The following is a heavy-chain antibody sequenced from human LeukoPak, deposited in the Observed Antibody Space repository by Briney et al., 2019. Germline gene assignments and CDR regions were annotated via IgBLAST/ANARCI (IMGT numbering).Heavy chain of an antibody. D-gene: IGHD3-3*01. CDR1: GFTFSSYS. V-gene: IGHV3-48*01. CDR2: ISSSSSTI. CDR3: ARGYCDFWSGYCHYYYYYMDV. J-gene: IGHJ6*03. Sequence: PGGSLRLSCAASGFTFSSYSMNWVRQTPGKGLEWVSYISSSSSTIYYADSVKGRFTISRDNAKNSLYLQMNSLRAEDTAVYYCARGYCDFWSGYCHYYYYYMDVWGKGTTVTVSS.